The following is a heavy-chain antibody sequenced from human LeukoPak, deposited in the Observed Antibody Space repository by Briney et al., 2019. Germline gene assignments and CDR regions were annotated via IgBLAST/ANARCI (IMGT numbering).Heavy chain of an antibody. J-gene: IGHJ4*02. CDR2: IYHSGDT. CDR1: GDSIYTSY. CDR3: ARTARQCDY. Sequence: SETLSLTCTVSGDSIYTSYWSWIRQPRGKGLEYIGYIYHSGDTYYNPSLKSRVTMSLDTSNNQFSLRLSSVTTADTAVYYCARTARQCDYWGQGILVSVSS. V-gene: IGHV4-59*01. D-gene: IGHD6-6*01.